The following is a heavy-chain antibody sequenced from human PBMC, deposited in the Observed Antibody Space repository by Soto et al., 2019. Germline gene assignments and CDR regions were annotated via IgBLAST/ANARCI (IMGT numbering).Heavy chain of an antibody. Sequence: ASVKVSCKASGGTFGNSAISWVRQAPGQGLEWMGGIIPSFATGNSAPEFQGRLTITADKSTTTAYMELSSLRSEDTAVYYCARSYYGSGSYWFYGMDVWGQGTTVTVS. V-gene: IGHV1-69*06. CDR3: ARSYYGSGSYWFYGMDV. D-gene: IGHD3-10*01. J-gene: IGHJ6*02. CDR1: GGTFGNSA. CDR2: IIPSFATG.